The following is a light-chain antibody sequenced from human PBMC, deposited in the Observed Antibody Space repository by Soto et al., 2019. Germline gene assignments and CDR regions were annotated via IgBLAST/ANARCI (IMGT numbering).Light chain of an antibody. CDR2: DDD. V-gene: IGLV1-51*01. CDR3: GTWDSSLSVGQ. J-gene: IGLJ2*01. Sequence: QSVLTQPPSLSAAPGQKVTISCSGSSSNIGNNYLSWYPQLPGTAPKLLIYDDDKRPSGIPDRFSGSKSGTSATLGITGLQTGDAADYYFGTWDSSLSVGQLGGWTKVTV. CDR1: SSNIGNNY.